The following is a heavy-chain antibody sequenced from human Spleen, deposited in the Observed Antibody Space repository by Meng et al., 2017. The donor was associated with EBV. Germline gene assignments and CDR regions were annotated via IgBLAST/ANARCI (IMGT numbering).Heavy chain of an antibody. CDR3: VRGGYYSPFDY. V-gene: IGHV4-34*01. J-gene: IGHJ4*02. CDR2: INHSRNS. CDR1: GATIGGDY. Sequence: QVHVQHWGSRLLKPSVTSSRTVAVQGATIGGDYWSWLRPPPGKWLDWLGEINHSRNSNYNPSLQSRVTISVDTSNNQLSLKLSSLTAADTAVYDCVRGGYYSPFDYWGQGTLVTVSS. D-gene: IGHD2/OR15-2a*01.